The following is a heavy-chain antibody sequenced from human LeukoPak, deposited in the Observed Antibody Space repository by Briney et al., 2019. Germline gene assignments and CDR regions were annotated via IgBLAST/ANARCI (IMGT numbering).Heavy chain of an antibody. V-gene: IGHV1-18*01. CDR2: ISTHNGNT. J-gene: IGHJ6*03. D-gene: IGHD1-26*01. Sequence: ASVKVSCKASGYTFTSYGITWVLQAPGQGLEWMGWISTHNGNTNYAQKLQGRVTMTTDTSTSTAYMELRSLRSDDTAVYYCATMGGSYYYFYMDVWGKGTTVTVSS. CDR3: ATMGGSYYYFYMDV. CDR1: GYTFTSYG.